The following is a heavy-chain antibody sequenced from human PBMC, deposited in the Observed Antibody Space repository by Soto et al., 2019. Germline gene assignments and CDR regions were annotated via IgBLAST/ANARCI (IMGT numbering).Heavy chain of an antibody. D-gene: IGHD6-19*01. CDR3: SYSTGWYRHDV. Sequence: QVQLQESGPGLVKPSGTLSLTCAVSGDSISSPKWWTWLRQPPGKGLEWIGDLLHGGTTNYNQSLKSQVTLSVDTSHIQFSLNLTSVKDADKAIYYCSYSTGWYRHDVWGQGTSVTVSS. V-gene: IGHV4-4*02. CDR2: LLHGGTT. CDR1: GDSISSPKW. J-gene: IGHJ3*01.